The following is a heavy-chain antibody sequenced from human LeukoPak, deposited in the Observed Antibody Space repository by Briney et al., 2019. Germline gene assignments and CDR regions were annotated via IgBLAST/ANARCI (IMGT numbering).Heavy chain of an antibody. CDR1: GFTFSSYA. Sequence: GGSLRLSCAAPGFTFSSYAMSWVRQAPGKGLEWVSAISGSGGSTYYADSVKGRFTISRDNSKNTLYLQMNSLRAEDTAVYYCAKGNYYGSGSYVVYWGQGTLVTVSS. J-gene: IGHJ4*02. V-gene: IGHV3-23*01. CDR3: AKGNYYGSGSYVVY. CDR2: ISGSGGST. D-gene: IGHD3-10*01.